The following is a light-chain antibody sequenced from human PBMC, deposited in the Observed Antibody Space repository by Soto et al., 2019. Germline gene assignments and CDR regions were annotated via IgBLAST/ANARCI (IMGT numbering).Light chain of an antibody. CDR3: QQYGSSGT. V-gene: IGKV3-20*01. J-gene: IGKJ1*01. CDR2: GAS. Sequence: EIVLTQSPCTLSLSPGERATLSWGASQSVSNNYLAWYQQKPGQAPRLPIYGASDRATGIPDRFSGSGSGTDLTLTISRLEPEDFAVYYCQQYGSSGTFGQGTKVDI. CDR1: QSVSNNY.